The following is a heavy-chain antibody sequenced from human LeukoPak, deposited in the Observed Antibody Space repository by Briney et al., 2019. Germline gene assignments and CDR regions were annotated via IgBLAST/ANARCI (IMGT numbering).Heavy chain of an antibody. D-gene: IGHD3-22*01. J-gene: IGHJ4*02. Sequence: PSETLSLTCTVSGGSIISYYWSWIRQPPGKGLEWIGYISYRGGTNYNPSLKSRLTILLDTSRNQFSLTLRSVTAADTAVYYCARTYGTSGYFYAFDYWGQGTLVTVSS. V-gene: IGHV4-59*01. CDR2: ISYRGGT. CDR1: GGSIISYY. CDR3: ARTYGTSGYFYAFDY.